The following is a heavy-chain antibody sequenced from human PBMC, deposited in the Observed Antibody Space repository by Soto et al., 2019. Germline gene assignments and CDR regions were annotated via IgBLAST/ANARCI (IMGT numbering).Heavy chain of an antibody. V-gene: IGHV3-23*01. D-gene: IGHD6-19*01. Sequence: PGGSLRLSCAASGFTFSNYAMSWVRQAPGKGLDWVSGISGSTGSTYYADSVKGRFTISRDSSKNTLYLQMNSLRVEDTALYYCAKEGDIAVAGTSFDPWGLGTLVTVSS. CDR2: ISGSTGST. CDR1: GFTFSNYA. CDR3: AKEGDIAVAGTSFDP. J-gene: IGHJ5*02.